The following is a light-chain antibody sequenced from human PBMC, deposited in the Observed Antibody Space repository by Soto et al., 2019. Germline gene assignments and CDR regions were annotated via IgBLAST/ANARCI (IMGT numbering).Light chain of an antibody. Sequence: SVLTQPASVSGSPGQWITISCTGTSSDVGSYNLVSWYQQHPGKAPKLMIYEGSKRPSGVSNRFSGSKSGNTASLTISGLQAEDEADYYCCSYAGSSTFLFVFGTGTKVTVL. J-gene: IGLJ1*01. CDR3: CSYAGSSTFLFV. CDR2: EGS. CDR1: SSDVGSYNL. V-gene: IGLV2-23*03.